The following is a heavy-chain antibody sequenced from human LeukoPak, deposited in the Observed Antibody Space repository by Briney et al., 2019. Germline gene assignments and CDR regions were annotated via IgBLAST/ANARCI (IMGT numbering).Heavy chain of an antibody. CDR1: GDSVSSDTYF. CDR3: ARGGYGDFDAFDI. CDR2: IYNSGSA. Sequence: PSETLPLTCTVSGDSVSSDTYFWGWIRQPPGKGLECIGYIYNSGSANYNPSLKSRVTMSVDTSKNQFSLKLRSVTAADTAVYYCARGGYGDFDAFDIWGQGTMVTVSS. J-gene: IGHJ3*02. V-gene: IGHV4-61*01. D-gene: IGHD4-17*01.